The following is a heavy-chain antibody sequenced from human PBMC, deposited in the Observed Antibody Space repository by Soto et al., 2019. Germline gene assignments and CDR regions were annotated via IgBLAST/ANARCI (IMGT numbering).Heavy chain of an antibody. D-gene: IGHD4-17*01. CDR3: AREDGNGDYDFDY. V-gene: IGHV3-48*01. CDR1: GFTFSSYS. J-gene: IGHJ4*02. CDR2: ISSSSSTI. Sequence: PGGSLRLSCAASGFTFSSYSMNWVRQAPGKGLEWVSYISSSSSTIYYADSVKGRFTISRDNAKNSLYLQMNSLRAEDTAVYYCAREDGNGDYDFDYWGQGTLVTVSS.